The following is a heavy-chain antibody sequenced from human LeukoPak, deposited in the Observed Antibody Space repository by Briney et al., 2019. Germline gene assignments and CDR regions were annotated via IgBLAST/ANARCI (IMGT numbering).Heavy chain of an antibody. CDR2: IRYDGSNK. CDR1: GFTFSSYG. CDR3: ARHESWFGDLRAGGFDP. V-gene: IGHV3-30*02. D-gene: IGHD3-10*01. Sequence: GGSLRLSCAASGFTFSSYGMHWVRQAPGKGLEWVAFIRYDGSNKYYADSVKGRFTISRDNSKNTLYLQMNSLRAEDTAVYYCARHESWFGDLRAGGFDPWGQGTLVTVSS. J-gene: IGHJ5*02.